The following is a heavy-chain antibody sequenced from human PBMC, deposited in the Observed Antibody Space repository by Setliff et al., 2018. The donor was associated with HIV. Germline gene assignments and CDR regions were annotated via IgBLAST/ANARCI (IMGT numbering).Heavy chain of an antibody. CDR2: INTVNGNT. CDR1: GYIFTMYT. J-gene: IGHJ6*02. Sequence: ASVKVSCKASGYIFTMYTMYWVRQAPGQRLEWMGRINTVNGNTKYSQNFQGRVTITRDTSANTANMELRSLRSDDTAVYYCARDSHRGGSYGMDVWGQGTTVTVSS. D-gene: IGHD2-21*01. V-gene: IGHV1-3*04. CDR3: ARDSHRGGSYGMDV.